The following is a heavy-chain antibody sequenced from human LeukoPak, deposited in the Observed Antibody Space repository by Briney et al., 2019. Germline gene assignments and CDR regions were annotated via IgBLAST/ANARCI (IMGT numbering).Heavy chain of an antibody. V-gene: IGHV1-69*06. CDR3: ASCSVRGGTYYYYYYGMDV. CDR1: GGTFSSYA. J-gene: IGHJ6*04. CDR2: IILIFGTA. D-gene: IGHD3-10*01. Sequence: SVKVSCKASGGTFSSYAISWVRQAPGQGLEWMGGIILIFGTANYAQKFQGRVTITADKSTSTAYMELSSLRSEDTAVYYCASCSVRGGTYYYYYYGMDVWGKGTTVTVSS.